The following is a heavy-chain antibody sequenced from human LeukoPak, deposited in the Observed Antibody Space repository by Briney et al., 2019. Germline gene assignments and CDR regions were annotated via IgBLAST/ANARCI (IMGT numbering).Heavy chain of an antibody. CDR3: AREGAAAGKGEAYYYYYMDV. CDR1: GGSISSYY. D-gene: IGHD6-13*01. CDR2: IYYSGST. Sequence: SETLSLTCTVSGGSISSYYWSWIRQPPGKGLERIGYIYYSGSTNYNPSLKSRVTISVDTSKNQFSLKLSSVTAADTAVYYCAREGAAAGKGEAYYYYYMDVWGKGTTVTISS. V-gene: IGHV4-59*01. J-gene: IGHJ6*03.